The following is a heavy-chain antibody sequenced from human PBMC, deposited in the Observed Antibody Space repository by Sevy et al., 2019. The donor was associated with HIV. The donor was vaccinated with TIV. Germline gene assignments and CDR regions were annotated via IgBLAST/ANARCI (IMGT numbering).Heavy chain of an antibody. V-gene: IGHV3-30*02. CDR2: LSYDGSKE. D-gene: IGHD3-16*02. CDR1: GFRFSSYG. Sequence: GGSLRLSCAASGFRFSSYGMNWVRQAPGKGLEWVAFLSYDGSKEDYAPSVKGRFTISRDNSKNTFYVEMNSLRAEDTAVYHCTKDMVTFGGIIANSPGGFDIWGQGTMVTVSS. J-gene: IGHJ3*02. CDR3: TKDMVTFGGIIANSPGGFDI.